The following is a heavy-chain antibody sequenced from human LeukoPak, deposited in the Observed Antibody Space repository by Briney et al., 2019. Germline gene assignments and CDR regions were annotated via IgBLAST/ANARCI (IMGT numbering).Heavy chain of an antibody. J-gene: IGHJ6*03. V-gene: IGHV3-74*01. CDR1: GFTFSSYW. CDR3: ARASMDIVATIGYYYMDV. D-gene: IGHD5-12*01. Sequence: GGSLRLSCAASGFTFSSYWMHWVRQAPGKGLVWVSRINSDGSSTSYADSVKGRFTISRDNAKNTLYLQMNSLRAEDTAVYYCARASMDIVATIGYYYMDVWGKGTTVTVSS. CDR2: INSDGSST.